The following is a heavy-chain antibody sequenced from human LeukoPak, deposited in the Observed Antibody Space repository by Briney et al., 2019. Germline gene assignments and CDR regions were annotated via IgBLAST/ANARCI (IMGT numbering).Heavy chain of an antibody. CDR3: ARDFDIMTGYSVFDY. CDR1: GFTFSSYS. D-gene: IGHD3-9*01. V-gene: IGHV3-21*01. Sequence: GGSLRLSCAASGFTFSSYSMNWVRQAPGKGLEWVSSISSSSSYIYYADSVKGRFTISRDNAKNSLYLQMNSLRAEGTAVYYCARDFDIMTGYSVFDYWGQGTLVTVSS. J-gene: IGHJ4*02. CDR2: ISSSSSYI.